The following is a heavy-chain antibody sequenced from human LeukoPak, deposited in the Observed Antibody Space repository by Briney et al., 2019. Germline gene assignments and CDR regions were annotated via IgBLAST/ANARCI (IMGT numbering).Heavy chain of an antibody. CDR3: AKEGQYYYGSGSYSGWVPNYYYYMDV. CDR2: ISGSGGST. Sequence: GGSLRLSCAASGFTFSSYGMSWVRQAPGKGLEWVSAISGSGGSTYYADSVKGRFTISRDNSKNTLYLQMNSLRAEDTAVYYCAKEGQYYYGSGSYSGWVPNYYYYMDVWGKGTTVTISS. CDR1: GFTFSSYG. J-gene: IGHJ6*03. V-gene: IGHV3-23*01. D-gene: IGHD3-10*01.